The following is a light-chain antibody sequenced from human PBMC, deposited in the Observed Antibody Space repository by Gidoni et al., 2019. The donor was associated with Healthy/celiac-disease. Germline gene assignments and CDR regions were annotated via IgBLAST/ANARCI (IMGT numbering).Light chain of an antibody. V-gene: IGKV1-33*01. Sequence: DIQMTQSPSSLSASVGDRVTITCQASQDISNYLNLYQQNPGKAPKLLIYDASNLETGVPSRFSGSGSATDFTFTISSLQPEDIATYYCQQYDNLQSFXGXTKVEIK. CDR3: QQYDNLQS. J-gene: IGKJ4*01. CDR1: QDISNY. CDR2: DAS.